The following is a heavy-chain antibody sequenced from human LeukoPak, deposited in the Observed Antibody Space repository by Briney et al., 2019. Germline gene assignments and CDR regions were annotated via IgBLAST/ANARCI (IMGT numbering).Heavy chain of an antibody. J-gene: IGHJ4*02. Sequence: PSETLSLTCAVYGGSFSDYFWNWIRQPPGKGLEWIGEINRGGGTRYNPSLKSRATISVDTSKKQFSLNLTSVTAADTAVYYCARGEDGTGDYRTTYFDSWGQGTLVTVSS. CDR3: ARGEDGTGDYRTTYFDS. D-gene: IGHD4-17*01. CDR2: INRGGGT. CDR1: GGSFSDYF. V-gene: IGHV4-34*01.